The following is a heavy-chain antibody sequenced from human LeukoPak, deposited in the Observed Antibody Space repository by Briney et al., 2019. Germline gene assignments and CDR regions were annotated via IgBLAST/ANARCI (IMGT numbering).Heavy chain of an antibody. CDR3: ARQLGVVATTLNDY. J-gene: IGHJ4*02. V-gene: IGHV1-69*06. CDR1: GGTFIRDA. CDR2: IIPIFGTA. D-gene: IGHD5-12*01. Sequence: SVKVSCKSCGGTFIRDASRWVGQAPGQGLEWMGRIIPIFGTANYAQKFQGRVTITADKSTSTAYMELSSLRSEDTAVYYCARQLGVVATTLNDYWGQGTLVTVSS.